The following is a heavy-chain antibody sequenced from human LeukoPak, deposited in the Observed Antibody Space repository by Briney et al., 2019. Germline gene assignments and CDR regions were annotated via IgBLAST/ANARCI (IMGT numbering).Heavy chain of an antibody. J-gene: IGHJ6*02. D-gene: IGHD5-24*01. CDR2: IYPGDSDT. CDR1: GCTFTNYW. CDR3: ARTGGDGYSLQMGYGMDV. Sequence: GESLQISCKGAGCTFTNYWIGWVRQMPGKGLEFMGIIYPGDSDTRYSPSFQGQVTISVDKSINTAYLQWSSLKASDSAMYYCARTGGDGYSLQMGYGMDVWGQGTTVTVSS. V-gene: IGHV5-51*01.